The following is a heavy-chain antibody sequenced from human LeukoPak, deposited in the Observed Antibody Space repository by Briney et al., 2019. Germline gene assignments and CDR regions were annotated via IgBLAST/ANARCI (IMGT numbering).Heavy chain of an antibody. D-gene: IGHD6-19*01. CDR2: IYYSGSS. CDR1: GGSVSSASYY. CDR3: AKSPANWYSSGWDYLDS. V-gene: IGHV4-61*01. Sequence: SETLSLTCTVSGGSVSSASYYWSWIRQPPGKGLEWIGYIYYSGSSSYNPSLKSRVTISEDMSKNQFSLRLSSVTAADTAVYYCAKSPANWYSSGWDYLDSWGQGTLVTVSS. J-gene: IGHJ4*02.